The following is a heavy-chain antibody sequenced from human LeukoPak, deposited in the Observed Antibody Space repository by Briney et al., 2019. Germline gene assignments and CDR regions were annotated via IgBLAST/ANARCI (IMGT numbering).Heavy chain of an antibody. V-gene: IGHV4-59*01. J-gene: IGHJ4*02. CDR1: GGSISSYY. CDR2: ISYSGST. Sequence: SETLSLTCTVSGGSISSYYWSWIRQPPGKGLEWIGYISYSGSTNYSPSLKSRVTISVDTSKKQFSLNLNSVTAADTAIYYCARGARGYPDHNFDYWGQGTLVTVSS. D-gene: IGHD5-12*01. CDR3: ARGARGYPDHNFDY.